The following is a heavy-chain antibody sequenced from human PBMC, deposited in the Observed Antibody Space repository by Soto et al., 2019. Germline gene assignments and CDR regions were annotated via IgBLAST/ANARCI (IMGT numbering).Heavy chain of an antibody. V-gene: IGHV3-30-3*01. CDR3: ARDMEQQLNYYYYYGMDV. Sequence: GGSLRLSCAASGFTFSSYAMHWVRQAPGKGLEWVAVISYDGSNKYYADSVKGRFTISRDNSKNTLYLQMNSLRAEDTAVYYCARDMEQQLNYYYYYGMDVWGQGTTVTVSS. CDR1: GFTFSSYA. D-gene: IGHD6-13*01. J-gene: IGHJ6*02. CDR2: ISYDGSNK.